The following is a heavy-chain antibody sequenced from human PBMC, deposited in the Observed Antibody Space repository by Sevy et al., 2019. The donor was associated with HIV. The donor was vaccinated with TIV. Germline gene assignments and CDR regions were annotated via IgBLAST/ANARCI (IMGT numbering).Heavy chain of an antibody. Sequence: SETLSLSCSVSGGSVSSGTYYWSWIRQPPGKGLEWIGHIYKPGSTNYKLSLQSRVTISVDTSTNQFSLRLRSVTAADTAVYYCARVPRGQLWYSGSLGGYYYHMDVWGKGTTVTVSS. CDR2: IYKPGST. CDR3: ARVPRGQLWYSGSLGGYYYHMDV. J-gene: IGHJ6*03. V-gene: IGHV4-61*01. CDR1: GGSVSSGTYY. D-gene: IGHD3-16*01.